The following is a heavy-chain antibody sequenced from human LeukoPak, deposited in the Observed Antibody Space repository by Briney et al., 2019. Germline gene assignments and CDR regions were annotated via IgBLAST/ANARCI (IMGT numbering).Heavy chain of an antibody. CDR2: ISGSGGST. J-gene: IGHJ6*02. CDR3: AKDRRYCSSTSCYGNYYYGMDV. V-gene: IGHV3-23*01. CDR1: GFTFSSYA. D-gene: IGHD2-2*01. Sequence: GGSLRLSCAASGFTFSSYAMSWVRQAPGKGLEWVSAISGSGGSTYYADSVKGQFTISRDNSKNTLYLQMNSLRAEDTAVYYCAKDRRYCSSTSCYGNYYYGMDVWGQGTTVTVSS.